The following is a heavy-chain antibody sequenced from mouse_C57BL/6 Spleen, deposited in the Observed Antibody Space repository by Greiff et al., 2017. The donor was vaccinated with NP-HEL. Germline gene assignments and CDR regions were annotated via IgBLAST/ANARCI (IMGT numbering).Heavy chain of an antibody. CDR1: GYSITSGYY. CDR3: ARSYYGSVMDY. CDR2: ISYDGSN. D-gene: IGHD1-1*01. Sequence: EVQLQQSGPGLVKPSQSLSLTCSVTGYSITSGYYWNWIRQFPGNKLEWMGYISYDGSNNYNPSLKNRISITRDTSKNQFFLKLNSVTTEDTATYYCARSYYGSVMDYWGQGTSVTVSS. J-gene: IGHJ4*01. V-gene: IGHV3-6*01.